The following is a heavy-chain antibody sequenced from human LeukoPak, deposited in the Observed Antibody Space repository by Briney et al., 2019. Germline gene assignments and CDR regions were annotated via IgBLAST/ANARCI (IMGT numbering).Heavy chain of an antibody. CDR2: IYYSGST. Sequence: PSETQSLTCTVSGGSISSSSYYWGWIRQPPGKGLEWIGSIYYSGSTYYNPSLKSRVTISVDTSKNQFSLKLSSVTAADTAVYYCARHEFVVVPAAPGWAFDIWGQGTMVTVSS. CDR3: ARHEFVVVPAAPGWAFDI. CDR1: GGSISSSSYY. V-gene: IGHV4-39*01. D-gene: IGHD2-2*01. J-gene: IGHJ3*02.